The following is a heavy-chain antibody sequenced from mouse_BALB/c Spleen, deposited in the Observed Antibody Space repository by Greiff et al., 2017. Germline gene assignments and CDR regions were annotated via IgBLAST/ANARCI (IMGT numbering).Heavy chain of an antibody. CDR2: INSNGGST. Sequence: EVQGVESGGGLVQPGGSLKLSCAASGFTFSSYGMSWVRQTPDKRLELVATINSNGGSTYYPDSVKGRFTISRDNAKNTLYLQMSSLKSEDTAMYYCARAGGNYRYYFDYWGQGTTLTVSS. CDR3: ARAGGNYRYYFDY. J-gene: IGHJ2*01. D-gene: IGHD2-1*01. CDR1: GFTFSSYG. V-gene: IGHV5-6-3*01.